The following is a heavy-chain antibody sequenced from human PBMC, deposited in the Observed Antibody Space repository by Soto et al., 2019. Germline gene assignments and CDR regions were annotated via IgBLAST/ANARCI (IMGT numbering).Heavy chain of an antibody. CDR2: VSYDGSKQ. CDR1: GFTFSNYA. V-gene: IGHV3-30-3*01. D-gene: IGHD3-22*01. CDR3: ARARVYYYDNSGYYNFDY. Sequence: QVQLVESGGGVVQPGRSLRVSCAASGFTFSNYAMHWDRQAPGKGLEWVAVVSYDGSKQFYADSVEGRFTISRDSSKSTLYLHMDNLRAADRAVYYCARARVYYYDNSGYYNFDYWGQGTLVSVSS. J-gene: IGHJ4*02.